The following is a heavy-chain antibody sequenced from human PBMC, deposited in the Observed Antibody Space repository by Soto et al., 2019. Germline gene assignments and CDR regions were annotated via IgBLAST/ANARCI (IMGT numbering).Heavy chain of an antibody. D-gene: IGHD2-2*01. CDR3: ARYRGGYFDY. J-gene: IGHJ4*02. V-gene: IGHV1-18*01. CDR1: GYILTSHG. Sequence: QVQLVQSGAEVKKPGASVKVSCKASGYILTSHGIAWVRQAPGQGLEWMGWISVYSGKTTYSEKFQGTVTMTTDQSTTTAYMELRSLRSDDTAVYYCARYRGGYFDYWGQGTLVTVSS. CDR2: ISVYSGKT.